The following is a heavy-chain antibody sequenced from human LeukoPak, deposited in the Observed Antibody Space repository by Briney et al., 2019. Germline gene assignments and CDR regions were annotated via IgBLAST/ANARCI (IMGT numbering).Heavy chain of an antibody. CDR2: IYPGDSDT. Sequence: GESLKISCKGSGYSFTTYWIGWVRQMPGKGLEWMGIIYPGDSDTRYSPSFQGQVTISADKSISTAYLQWSNLKASDTAMYYCARHQIVGATRSPFDYWGQGTLVTVSS. CDR3: ARHQIVGATRSPFDY. V-gene: IGHV5-51*01. J-gene: IGHJ4*02. D-gene: IGHD1-26*01. CDR1: GYSFTTYW.